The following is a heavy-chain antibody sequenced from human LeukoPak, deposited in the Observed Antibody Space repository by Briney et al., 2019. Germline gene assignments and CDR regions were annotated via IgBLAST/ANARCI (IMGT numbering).Heavy chain of an antibody. CDR1: GYNFTNYW. D-gene: IGHD1-14*01. J-gene: IGHJ4*02. CDR2: MYPGDSDT. V-gene: IGHV5-51*01. CDR3: ARQSHSITDY. Sequence: GESLKISCKGSGYNFTNYWIGWVRQMSGEGLEWMGIMYPGDSDTRYSPSFQGQVTISADRSISTAYLQWSSLKASDTAMYYCARQSHSITDYWGQGTLVTVCS.